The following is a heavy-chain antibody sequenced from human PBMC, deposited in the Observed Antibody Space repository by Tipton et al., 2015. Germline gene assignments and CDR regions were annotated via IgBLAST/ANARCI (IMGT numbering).Heavy chain of an antibody. J-gene: IGHJ4*02. CDR1: GDSVTYYY. CDR2: IYYSGST. CDR3: ARDAWAGDTRGFYYIY. Sequence: TLSLTCTVSGDSVTYYYWSWIRQTPGKGLEWIGYIYYSGSTNYNPSLKSRVTISVDTSKNQFSLKLSSVTAADTAVYYCARDAWAGDTRGFYYIYWGRGTLVSVSS. D-gene: IGHD3-22*01. V-gene: IGHV4-59*02.